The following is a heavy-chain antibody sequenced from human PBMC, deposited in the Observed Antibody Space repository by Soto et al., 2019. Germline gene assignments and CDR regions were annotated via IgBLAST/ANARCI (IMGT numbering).Heavy chain of an antibody. CDR3: ARAEYYDILTGYYPPDY. D-gene: IGHD3-9*01. J-gene: IGHJ4*02. Sequence: ASVKVSCKASGYTFTSYDINWVRQATGQGLEWMGWMNPNSGNTGYAQKFQGRVTMTRNTSISTAYMELSSLRSEDTAVYYCARAEYYDILTGYYPPDYRGQRSPVTVSS. CDR2: MNPNSGNT. CDR1: GYTFTSYD. V-gene: IGHV1-8*01.